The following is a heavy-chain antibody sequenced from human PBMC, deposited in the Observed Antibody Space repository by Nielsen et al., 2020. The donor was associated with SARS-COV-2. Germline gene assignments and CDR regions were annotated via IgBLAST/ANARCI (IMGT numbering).Heavy chain of an antibody. J-gene: IGHJ6*02. Sequence: RQAPGKGLEWIGSIYYSGSTYYNPSLKSRVTISVDTSKNQFSLKLSSVTAADTAVYYCARTGPDFWSGYWPYYYGMDVWGQGTTVTVSS. CDR2: IYYSGST. V-gene: IGHV4-39*07. CDR3: ARTGPDFWSGYWPYYYGMDV. D-gene: IGHD3-3*01.